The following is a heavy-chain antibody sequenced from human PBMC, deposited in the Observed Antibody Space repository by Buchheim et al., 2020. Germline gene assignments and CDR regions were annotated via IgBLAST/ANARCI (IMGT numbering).Heavy chain of an antibody. J-gene: IGHJ6*02. V-gene: IGHV3-74*01. CDR2: INSDGSST. Sequence: EVQLVESGGGLVQPGGSLRLSCAASGFTFSSYWMHWVRQDTGKGLVWVSRINSDGSSTSYADSVKGRFTISRDNAKNKLYLKMNSLRAEDTAVYYCARSSFGVGGDYFYGMDVWGQGTT. CDR3: ARSSFGVGGDYFYGMDV. D-gene: IGHD3-3*01. CDR1: GFTFSSYW.